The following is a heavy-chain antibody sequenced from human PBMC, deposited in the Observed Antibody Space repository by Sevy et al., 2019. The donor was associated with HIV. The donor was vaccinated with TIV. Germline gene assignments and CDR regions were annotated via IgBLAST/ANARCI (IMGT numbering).Heavy chain of an antibody. V-gene: IGHV4-59*01. Sequence: SETLSLTCTVSGDSISTYYWSWIRQPPGKGLEWIGYIYYSGTTNYNPSLKSRVTISVDRSKNQFSLKLTSVTAADTGVYYCARAWSAYDYAMDVWGQGTTVTVSS. J-gene: IGHJ6*02. CDR3: ARAWSAYDYAMDV. D-gene: IGHD3-3*01. CDR1: GDSISTYY. CDR2: IYYSGTT.